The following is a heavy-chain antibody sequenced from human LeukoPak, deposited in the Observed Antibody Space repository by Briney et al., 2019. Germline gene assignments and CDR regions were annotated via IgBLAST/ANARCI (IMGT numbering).Heavy chain of an antibody. J-gene: IGHJ4*02. CDR2: ISYDGSNK. Sequence: GRSLRLSCAASGLTFSSYGMHWVRQAPGKGLEWVAVISYDGSNKYYADSVKGRFTISRDNSKNTLYLQMNSLRAEDTAVYYCAKDRGRYCSGGSCYSLDYWGQGTLVTVSS. V-gene: IGHV3-30*18. D-gene: IGHD2-15*01. CDR1: GLTFSSYG. CDR3: AKDRGRYCSGGSCYSLDY.